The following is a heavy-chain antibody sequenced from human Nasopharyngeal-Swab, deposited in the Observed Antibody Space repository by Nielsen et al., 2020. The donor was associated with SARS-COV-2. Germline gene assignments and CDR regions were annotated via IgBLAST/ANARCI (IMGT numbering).Heavy chain of an antibody. CDR1: GGSISSGDYY. Sequence: LRLSCTVSGGSISSGDYYWSWIRQSPGKGLEWIGYIYYSGSTYYNPSLKSRVTISVDTSKNQFSRKLNSVTAGDTAVYYCASIRYSSSWYGYWYFDLWGRGTLVTVSS. CDR3: ASIRYSSSWYGYWYFDL. J-gene: IGHJ2*01. CDR2: IYYSGST. D-gene: IGHD6-13*01. V-gene: IGHV4-30-4*01.